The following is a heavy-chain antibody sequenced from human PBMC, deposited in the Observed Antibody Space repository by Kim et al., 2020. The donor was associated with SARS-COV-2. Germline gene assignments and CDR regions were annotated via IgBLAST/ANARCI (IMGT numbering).Heavy chain of an antibody. D-gene: IGHD3-9*01. J-gene: IGHJ4*02. CDR1: GGSFSGYY. Sequence: SETLSLTCAVYGGSFSGYYWSWIRQPPGKGLEWIGEINHSGSTNYNPSLKSRVTISVDTSKNQFSLKLSSVTAADTAVYYCARGRWDYDILTGYYYYFDYWGQGTLVTVSS. CDR2: INHSGST. CDR3: ARGRWDYDILTGYYYYFDY. V-gene: IGHV4-34*01.